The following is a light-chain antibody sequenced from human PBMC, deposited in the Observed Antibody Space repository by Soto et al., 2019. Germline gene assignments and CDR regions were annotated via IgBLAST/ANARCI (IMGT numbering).Light chain of an antibody. CDR1: SSDVGGYDY. J-gene: IGLJ1*01. CDR3: SSHTSGSTRV. CDR2: EVT. Sequence: QSVLTQPASVSGSPGQSIAISCTGTSSDVGGYDYVSWYQQHPDKAPKLMIYEVTKRPSGVSNRFSGSKSGNTASLTISGLQPEDEADCYCSSHTSGSTRVFGSGTKVTVL. V-gene: IGLV2-14*01.